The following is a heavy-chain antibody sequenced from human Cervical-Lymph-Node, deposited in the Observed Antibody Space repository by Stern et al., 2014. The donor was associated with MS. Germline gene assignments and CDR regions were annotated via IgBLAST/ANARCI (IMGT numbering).Heavy chain of an antibody. V-gene: IGHV1-46*02. J-gene: IGHJ4*02. CDR3: ARDAHGDSFDY. CDR2: INPSGGST. D-gene: IGHD4-17*01. CDR1: GYTFNRYY. Sequence: VPLVQSGAEVKKPGASVKVSCEASGYTFNRYYMHWVRQAPGQGIEWMGMINPSGGSTNYAQKFQGRVPMTRDKSESTVYMELNSLRSDDTATYYCARDAHGDSFDYWGQGTLVPVSS.